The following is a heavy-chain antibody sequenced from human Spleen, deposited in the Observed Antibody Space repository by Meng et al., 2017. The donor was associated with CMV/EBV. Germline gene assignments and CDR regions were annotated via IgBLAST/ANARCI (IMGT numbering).Heavy chain of an antibody. Sequence: GGSLRLSCITSGFSFSSHGMHWFRQAPGKGLEWVAATSYDGSSEYYADSVKGRFTVSRDNSKNTLYLQMNSLRLEDTAMFYCARDSDYWGQGTLVTVSS. V-gene: IGHV3-30*19. CDR2: TSYDGSSE. J-gene: IGHJ4*02. CDR1: GFSFSSHG. CDR3: ARDSDY.